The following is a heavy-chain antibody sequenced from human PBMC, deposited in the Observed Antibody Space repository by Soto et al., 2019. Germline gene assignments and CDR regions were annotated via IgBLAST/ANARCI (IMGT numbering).Heavy chain of an antibody. CDR3: ARDTAAYCGGDCTFDY. V-gene: IGHV1-18*01. J-gene: IGHJ4*02. CDR2: ISAYNGNT. D-gene: IGHD2-21*02. Sequence: ASVKVSCKASGYTFTSYGISWVRQAPGQGLEWMGWISAYNGNTNYAQKLQGRVTMTTDTSTSTAYMELRSLRSDDTAVYYCARDTAAYCGGDCTFDYWGQGTLVTVSS. CDR1: GYTFTSYG.